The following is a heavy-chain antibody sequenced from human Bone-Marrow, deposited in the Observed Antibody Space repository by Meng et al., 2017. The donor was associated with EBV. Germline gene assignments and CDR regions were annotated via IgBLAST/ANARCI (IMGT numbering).Heavy chain of an antibody. V-gene: IGHV4-4*02. J-gene: IGHJ4*02. D-gene: IGHD3-22*01. CDR3: ARVGYDSLDY. CDR2: IYQSGST. CDR1: GCSIRSSNW. Sequence: QVHVTESDAGVVKPSVPLSLTCAVSGCSIRSSNWWSWVRQPPGKGLEWIGVIYQSGSTNYNPSLKSRVTISVDKSKNQFSLKLSSVTAADTAVDYCARVGYDSLDYWGQGTLVTVSS.